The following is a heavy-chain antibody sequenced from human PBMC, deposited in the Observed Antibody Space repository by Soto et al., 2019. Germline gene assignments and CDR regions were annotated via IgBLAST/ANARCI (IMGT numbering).Heavy chain of an antibody. CDR2: INHSGST. D-gene: IGHD2-2*01. CDR1: GGSFSGYY. V-gene: IGHV4-34*01. CDR3: ARGYQLPPPLPFDI. J-gene: IGHJ3*02. Sequence: QVQLQQWGAGLLEPSETLSLTCAVYGGSFSGYYWSWIRQPPGKGLEWIGEINHSGSTNYNPSLKSRVTISVDTSKNQFSLKLSSVTAADTAVYYCARGYQLPPPLPFDIWGQGTMVTVSS.